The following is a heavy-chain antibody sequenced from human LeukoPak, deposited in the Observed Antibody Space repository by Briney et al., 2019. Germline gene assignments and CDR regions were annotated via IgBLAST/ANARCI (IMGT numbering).Heavy chain of an antibody. CDR2: ISAYNGNT. D-gene: IGHD2-15*01. J-gene: IGHJ6*02. CDR1: GYTFTSYG. V-gene: IGHV1-18*01. Sequence: ASVKVSCKASGYTFTSYGISWVRQAPGQGLEWMGWISAYNGNTNYAQKLQGRVTMTTDTSTSTAYMELRSLRSDDTAVYYCARFHEGMCSGGSCYGYYYGMDVWGQGTTVTVSS. CDR3: ARFHEGMCSGGSCYGYYYGMDV.